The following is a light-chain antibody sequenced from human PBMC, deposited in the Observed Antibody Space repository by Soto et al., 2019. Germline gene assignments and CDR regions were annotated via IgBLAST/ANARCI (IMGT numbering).Light chain of an antibody. V-gene: IGLV6-57*01. CDR2: EDN. J-gene: IGLJ3*02. CDR1: SGSIASSY. CDR3: QSYDTFNQV. Sequence: NFMLTQPHSVSGSPGKTVTIFCTRSSGSIASSYVQWYQQRPGSSPTTVIYEDNQRPSGVPDRFSGSIDSSSNSASLTISRLKTEDEADYYCQSYDTFNQVFGGGTKLTVL.